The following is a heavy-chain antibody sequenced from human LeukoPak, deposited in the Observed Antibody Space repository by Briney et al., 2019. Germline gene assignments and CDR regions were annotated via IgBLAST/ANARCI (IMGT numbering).Heavy chain of an antibody. CDR1: GFTFSNND. V-gene: IGHV3-13*01. CDR3: ARGSTTVAFEI. CDR2: IDTSGDT. J-gene: IGHJ3*02. D-gene: IGHD1-26*01. Sequence: LPGGSLRLSCAASGFTFSNNDMHWVRQGPGKGLEWVSAIDTSGDTYYPGSVKGRFTISRENAKNILYLQMNSLRVGDTAVYYCARGSTTVAFEIWGQGTMVSVSS.